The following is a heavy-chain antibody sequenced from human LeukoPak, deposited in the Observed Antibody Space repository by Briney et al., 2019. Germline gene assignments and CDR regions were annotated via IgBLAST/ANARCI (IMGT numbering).Heavy chain of an antibody. CDR1: GFTFSGNS. D-gene: IGHD6-13*01. CDR2: IIASSTII. Sequence: PGGSLRLSCVGSGFTFSGNSMNWVRQAPGRGLEWVSHIIASSTIIHYADSVKGRVTISRDNAKNSVFLQMNRLRVEDTAVYYCTTSRHSSSWYYNDYWGQGSLVTVS. V-gene: IGHV3-48*01. J-gene: IGHJ4*02. CDR3: TTSRHSSSWYYNDY.